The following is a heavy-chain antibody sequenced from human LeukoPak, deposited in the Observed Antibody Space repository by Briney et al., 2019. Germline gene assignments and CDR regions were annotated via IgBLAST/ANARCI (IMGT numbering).Heavy chain of an antibody. Sequence: GGSLRLSCAASGFIFDDYAMHWVRQAPGKGLEWVSGISWNSAKIDYAGSVKGRFTISRDNAQNSLYLQMNSLRDDDTALYYCARGIGRFDYWGQGTLVTVSS. J-gene: IGHJ4*02. V-gene: IGHV3-9*01. CDR2: ISWNSAKI. CDR3: ARGIGRFDY. CDR1: GFIFDDYA.